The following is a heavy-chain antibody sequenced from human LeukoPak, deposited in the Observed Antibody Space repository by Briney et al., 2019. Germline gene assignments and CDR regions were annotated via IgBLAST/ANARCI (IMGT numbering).Heavy chain of an antibody. D-gene: IGHD6-19*01. CDR3: ARAVPPQQWLESTPFDY. Sequence: ASVKVSCKASGYTFTSYYMHWVRQAPGQGLEWMGIINPSGGSTSYAQKFQGRVTMTRDTSTSTVYMELSSLRSEDTAVYYCARAVPPQQWLESTPFDYWGQGTLVTVSS. V-gene: IGHV1-46*01. CDR2: INPSGGST. CDR1: GYTFTSYY. J-gene: IGHJ4*02.